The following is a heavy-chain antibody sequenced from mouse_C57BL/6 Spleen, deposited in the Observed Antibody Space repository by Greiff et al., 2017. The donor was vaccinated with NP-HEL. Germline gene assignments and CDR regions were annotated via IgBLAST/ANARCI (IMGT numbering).Heavy chain of an antibody. D-gene: IGHD1-3*01. CDR2: IYPGDGDT. CDR3: ARQGDLLKAMDY. Sequence: QVQLQQSGPELVKPGASVKISCKASGYAFSSSWMNWVKQRPGKGLEWIGRIYPGDGDTNYNGKFKGKATLTADKSSSTAYMQLSSLTSEDSAVYFCARQGDLLKAMDYWGQGTSVTVSS. J-gene: IGHJ4*01. CDR1: GYAFSSSW. V-gene: IGHV1-82*01.